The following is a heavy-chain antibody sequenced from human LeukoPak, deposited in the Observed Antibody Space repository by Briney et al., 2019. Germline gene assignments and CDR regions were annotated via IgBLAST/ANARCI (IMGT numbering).Heavy chain of an antibody. D-gene: IGHD2/OR15-2a*01. V-gene: IGHV4-38-2*01. J-gene: IGHJ5*02. Sequence: PSETLSLTCGVSGHSIISDYYWGWIRQPPGKGLEWIGSIYHSGSTHYNPSLKSRVTTSVDTSKNQFSLELSSVTAADTAIYYCARNVSADLSNRHLEWFDPWGQGTLVTVSS. CDR1: GHSIISDYY. CDR2: IYHSGST. CDR3: ARNVSADLSNRHLEWFDP.